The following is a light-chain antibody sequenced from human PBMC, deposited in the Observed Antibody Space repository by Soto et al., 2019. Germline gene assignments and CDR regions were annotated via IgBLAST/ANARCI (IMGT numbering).Light chain of an antibody. CDR2: KAS. CDR1: QSISGW. Sequence: DIQMTQSPSTLSASVGDRVTITCRASQSISGWLAWYQQKPGKAPKLLIYKASNLESGVPSRFSGSGSGTEFTLTISSLQFDDFATYYCQQYSTYPYTFGQGTKLEIK. V-gene: IGKV1-5*03. CDR3: QQYSTYPYT. J-gene: IGKJ2*01.